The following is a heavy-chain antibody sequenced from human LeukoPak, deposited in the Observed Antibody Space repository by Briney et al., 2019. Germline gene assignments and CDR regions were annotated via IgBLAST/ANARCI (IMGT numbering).Heavy chain of an antibody. V-gene: IGHV3-23*01. D-gene: IGHD5-18*01. Sequence: GGSLRLSCAASGFTFSSYGMHWVRQAPGKGLEWVSAISGSGGSTYYADSVKGRFTISRDNSKNTLYLQMNSLRAEDTAVYYCAKDDSYIYYYYMDVWGKGTTVTVSS. CDR2: ISGSGGST. CDR3: AKDDSYIYYYYMDV. J-gene: IGHJ6*03. CDR1: GFTFSSYG.